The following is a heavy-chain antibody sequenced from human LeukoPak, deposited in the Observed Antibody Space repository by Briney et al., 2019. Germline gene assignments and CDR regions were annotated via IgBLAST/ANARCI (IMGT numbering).Heavy chain of an antibody. Sequence: GGSLRLSCAASGFPLSRSAMSWVRQAPGKGLEWVSNISGSGSGGSTYYADSVKGRFTISRDNSKNTLYLQMNSLRAEDTAVYYCAKDLRRGGPTDYWGQGTLVTVSS. CDR1: GFPLSRSA. V-gene: IGHV3-23*01. D-gene: IGHD5-12*01. CDR2: ISGSGSGGST. J-gene: IGHJ4*02. CDR3: AKDLRRGGPTDY.